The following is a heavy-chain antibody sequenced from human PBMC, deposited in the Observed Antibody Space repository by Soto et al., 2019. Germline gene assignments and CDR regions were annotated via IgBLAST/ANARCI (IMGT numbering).Heavy chain of an antibody. Sequence: GASVKVSCKASGYTFTSYAMHWVRQAPGQRLEWMGWINAGNGNTKYSQKFQGRVTITRDTSASTAYMELSSLRSEDTAVYYCACDLGDIEVVPAAHWGQGTLVTVSS. V-gene: IGHV1-3*01. J-gene: IGHJ4*02. CDR2: INAGNGNT. CDR1: GYTFTSYA. CDR3: ACDLGDIEVVPAAH. D-gene: IGHD2-2*01.